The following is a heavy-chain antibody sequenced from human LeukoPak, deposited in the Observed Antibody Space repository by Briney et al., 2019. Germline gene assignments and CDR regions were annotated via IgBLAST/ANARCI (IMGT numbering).Heavy chain of an antibody. Sequence: GGSLRLSCAASGFTFSSYWMSWVRQAPGKGLEWVANIKQDGSEKYYVDSVKGRFTISRDNAKNSLYLQMNSLRAEDTAVYYCARETSAYCGGDCYPSRYYYYMDVWGKGTTVTVSS. CDR1: GFTFSSYW. CDR3: ARETSAYCGGDCYPSRYYYYMDV. D-gene: IGHD2-21*01. V-gene: IGHV3-7*01. CDR2: IKQDGSEK. J-gene: IGHJ6*03.